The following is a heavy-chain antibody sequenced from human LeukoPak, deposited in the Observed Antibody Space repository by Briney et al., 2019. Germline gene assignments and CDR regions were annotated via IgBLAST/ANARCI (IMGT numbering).Heavy chain of an antibody. CDR3: ARDQGAVAAYFDY. D-gene: IGHD6-19*01. J-gene: IGHJ4*02. V-gene: IGHV1-18*04. CDR2: INAYNGST. Sequence: ASVKVSCKASGYTFTSYDMNWVRQAPGQGLEWMGWINAYNGSTNYAQKFQGRVTMTTDTSTSTAYMELRSLRSDDTAVYYCARDQGAVAAYFDYWGQGTLVTVSS. CDR1: GYTFTSYD.